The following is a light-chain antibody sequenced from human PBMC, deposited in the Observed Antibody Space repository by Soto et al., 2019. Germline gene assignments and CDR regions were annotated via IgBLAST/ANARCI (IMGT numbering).Light chain of an antibody. CDR1: SGDIGAYNY. V-gene: IGLV2-14*01. J-gene: IGLJ3*02. Sequence: QSVLTQPASVSGSPGQSITISCIGTSGDIGAYNYVSWYQQHPGKAPKFLIYEVTYRPSGVSHRFSGSKSGNTASLTISGLQAEDEADYFCSSYKKHSNLVFGGGTKVTV. CDR2: EVT. CDR3: SSYKKHSNLV.